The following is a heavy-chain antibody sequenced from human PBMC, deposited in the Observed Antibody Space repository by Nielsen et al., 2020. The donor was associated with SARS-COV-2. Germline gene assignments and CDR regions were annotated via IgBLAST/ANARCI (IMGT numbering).Heavy chain of an antibody. D-gene: IGHD3-10*01. CDR1: GFTFSGTW. Sequence: GGSLRLSCAASGFTFSGTWMHWVRQAPGKGLLWVSRINDDGSSTIYAGSVKGRFTVSRDDAKNTLYLQMDSLRAEDTAVYFCAKGARGFIDVWGKGTTVTVSS. V-gene: IGHV3-74*01. J-gene: IGHJ6*03. CDR2: INDDGSST. CDR3: AKGARGFIDV.